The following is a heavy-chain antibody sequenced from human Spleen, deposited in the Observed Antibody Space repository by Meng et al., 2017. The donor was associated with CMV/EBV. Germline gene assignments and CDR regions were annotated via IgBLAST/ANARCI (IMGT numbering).Heavy chain of an antibody. CDR2: IRSKANSYAT. CDR1: GFIFSAYT. V-gene: IGHV3-73*01. CDR3: IRGWNDGFFDY. J-gene: IGHJ4*02. Sequence: GESLKISCSASGFIFSAYTFHWVRQASGKGLEWVGRIRSKANSYATAYAASVKGRFTISRDDSKNTAYLQMNSLKTEDTAVYYCIRGWNDGFFDYWGQGTLVTVSS. D-gene: IGHD1-1*01.